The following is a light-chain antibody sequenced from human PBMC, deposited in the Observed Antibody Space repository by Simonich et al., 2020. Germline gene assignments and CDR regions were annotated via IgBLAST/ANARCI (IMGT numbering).Light chain of an antibody. V-gene: IGKV4-1*01. CDR1: QGISNS. J-gene: IGKJ3*01. CDR2: WAS. Sequence: DIVMTQSPDSLSASVGDRVTITCRASQGISNSLAWYQQKPGQPPKLLIYWASTRESGVPDRFSGIGSGTDFTLTISSLQAEDVAVYYCQQYYSTPFTFGPGTKVDIK. CDR3: QQYYSTPFT.